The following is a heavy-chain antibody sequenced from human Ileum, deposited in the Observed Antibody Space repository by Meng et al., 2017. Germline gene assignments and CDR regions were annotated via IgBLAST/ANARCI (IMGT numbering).Heavy chain of an antibody. J-gene: IGHJ4*02. Sequence: GSLRLSCTVSGGSIKSNSFSWAWIRQSPGKGLEWIGSIYEGGTTLYNPSLNSRVTISADTSKSQFSLKLSSVTAADTAVYFCSRGPPPRYCRGATCTFDYWGRGSLVTVSS. CDR2: IYEGGTT. CDR3: SRGPPPRYCRGATCTFDY. CDR1: GGSIKSNSFS. D-gene: IGHD2-15*01. V-gene: IGHV4-39*07.